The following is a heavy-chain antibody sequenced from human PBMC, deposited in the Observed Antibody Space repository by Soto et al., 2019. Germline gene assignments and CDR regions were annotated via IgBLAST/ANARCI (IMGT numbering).Heavy chain of an antibody. V-gene: IGHV4-61*01. CDR1: GGGVSTGSYH. D-gene: IGHD6-13*01. J-gene: IGHJ4*02. Sequence: PSEPLSLTCTVSGGGVSTGSYHWSAIRQPPGKGLEWIAYIYYSGSTNYNPSLKSRVTISVCTSKNQFSLKLRSVTAADTAVYYCARHWIAPTGRLFDYWGQGTLATVSS. CDR3: ARHWIAPTGRLFDY. CDR2: IYYSGST.